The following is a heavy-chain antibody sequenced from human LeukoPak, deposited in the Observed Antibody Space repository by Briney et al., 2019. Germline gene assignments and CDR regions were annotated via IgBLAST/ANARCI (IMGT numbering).Heavy chain of an antibody. CDR2: IYHSGST. J-gene: IGHJ4*02. CDR1: GYSISSGYY. CDR3: ARELRFLDLYFDY. D-gene: IGHD3-3*01. Sequence: SETLSLTCCVSGYSISSGYYWGWIRQPPGKGLEWIGSIYHSGSTYYNPSLKSRVTISVDTSKNQFSLKLSSVTAADTAVYYCARELRFLDLYFDYWGPGTLVTVSS. V-gene: IGHV4-38-2*02.